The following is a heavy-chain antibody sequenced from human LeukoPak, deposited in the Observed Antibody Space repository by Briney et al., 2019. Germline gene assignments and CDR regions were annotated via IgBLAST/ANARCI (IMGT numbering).Heavy chain of an antibody. V-gene: IGHV3-30-3*01. CDR1: GFTFSSYA. CDR2: ISYDGSNK. CDR3: ARAPLDWYSSSWYYSDY. J-gene: IGHJ4*02. Sequence: PGRSLRLSCAASGFTFSSYAMHWVRQAPGKGLEWVAVISYDGSNKYYADSVKGRFTISRDNSKNTLYLQMNSLRAEDTAVYYCARAPLDWYSSSWYYSDYWGQGTLVTVSS. D-gene: IGHD6-13*01.